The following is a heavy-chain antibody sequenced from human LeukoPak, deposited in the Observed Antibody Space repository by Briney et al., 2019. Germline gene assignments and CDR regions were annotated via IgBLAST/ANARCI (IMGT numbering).Heavy chain of an antibody. J-gene: IGHJ4*02. CDR1: GFTFSTYA. D-gene: IGHD3-10*01. CDR3: ARAVYYGSGSLHY. CDR2: ISYDGSNK. Sequence: PGRSLRLSCAASGFTFSTYAMHWVRQAPGKGLEWVAVISYDGSNKYYADSVKGRFTISRDNSKNTLYLQMNSLRAEDTAVYYCARAVYYGSGSLHYWGQGTLVTVSS. V-gene: IGHV3-30*04.